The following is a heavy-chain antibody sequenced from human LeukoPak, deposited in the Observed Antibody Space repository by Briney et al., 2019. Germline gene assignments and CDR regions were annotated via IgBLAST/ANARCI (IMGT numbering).Heavy chain of an antibody. D-gene: IGHD6-13*01. CDR1: GFTFDDYG. CDR3: AREAQIAAAGTYGY. J-gene: IGHJ4*02. Sequence: GGSLRLSCAASGFTFDDYGMSWVRQAPGKGLEWVSGINWNGGSTGHADSVKGRFTISRDNAKNSLYLQMNSLRAEDTALYYCAREAQIAAAGTYGYWGQGTLVTVSS. V-gene: IGHV3-20*04. CDR2: INWNGGST.